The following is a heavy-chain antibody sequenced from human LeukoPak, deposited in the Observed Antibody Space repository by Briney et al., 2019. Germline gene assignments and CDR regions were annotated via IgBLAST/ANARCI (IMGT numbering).Heavy chain of an antibody. V-gene: IGHV4-4*07. J-gene: IGHJ4*02. CDR2: IYTSGST. Sequence: SETLSLTCTVSGGSISSYYWSWIRQPAGKGLEWIGRIYTSGSTNYNPSLKSRVTMSVDTSKNQFSLKLSSVTAADTAVYYCARGGSSGWFSYYFDYWGQGTLVTVSS. CDR3: ARGGSSGWFSYYFDY. CDR1: GGSISSYY. D-gene: IGHD6-19*01.